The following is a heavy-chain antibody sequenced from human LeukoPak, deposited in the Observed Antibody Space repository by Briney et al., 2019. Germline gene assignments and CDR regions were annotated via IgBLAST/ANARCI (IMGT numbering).Heavy chain of an antibody. CDR2: IYPGDSDT. V-gene: IGHV5-51*01. D-gene: IGHD1-26*01. Sequence: GESTQISCQGSGYSFTSSWIGWVRQMPGKGLVWMGIIYPGDSDTRYSPSFQDQVTISADKSISTAYLQWSSLKASDTAMYYCARFSVGGSYYPNYWGEGTRDPLSS. CDR3: ARFSVGGSYYPNY. J-gene: IGHJ4*02. CDR1: GYSFTSSW.